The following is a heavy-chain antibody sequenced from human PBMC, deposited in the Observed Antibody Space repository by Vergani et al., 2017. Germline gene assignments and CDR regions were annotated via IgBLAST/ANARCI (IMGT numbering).Heavy chain of an antibody. D-gene: IGHD2-8*01. J-gene: IGHJ5*02. CDR3: ARDRCSNGVCYEFDP. CDR2: ISSSSSYI. V-gene: IGHV3-21*01. Sequence: EVQLVESGGSLVKPGGSLRLSCAASGFTFSSYSMNWVRQAPGKGLEWVSSISSSSSYIYYADSVKGRFTISRDNAKNSLYLQMNSLRAEDTAVYYCARDRCSNGVCYEFDPWGQGTLVTVSS. CDR1: GFTFSSYS.